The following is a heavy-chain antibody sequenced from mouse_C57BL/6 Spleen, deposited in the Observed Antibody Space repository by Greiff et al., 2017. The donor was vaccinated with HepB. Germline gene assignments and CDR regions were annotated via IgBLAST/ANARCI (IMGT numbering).Heavy chain of an antibody. Sequence: VKLQESGAELVMPGASVKLSCKASGYTFTSYWMHWVKQRPGQGLEWIGEIDPSDSYTNYNQKFKGKSTLTVDKSSSTAYMQLSSLTSEDSAVYYCARYYYYGSSSHWYFDVWGTGTTVTVSS. CDR2: IDPSDSYT. V-gene: IGHV1-69*01. D-gene: IGHD1-1*01. J-gene: IGHJ1*03. CDR1: GYTFTSYW. CDR3: ARYYYYGSSSHWYFDV.